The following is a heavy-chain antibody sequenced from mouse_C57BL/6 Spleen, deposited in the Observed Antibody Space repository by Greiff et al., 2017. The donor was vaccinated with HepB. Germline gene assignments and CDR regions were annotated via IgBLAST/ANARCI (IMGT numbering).Heavy chain of an antibody. J-gene: IGHJ4*01. CDR3: ARQNYDYDGYYAMDY. D-gene: IGHD2-4*01. CDR2: ISSGGSYT. Sequence: DVKLVESGGDLVKPGGSLKLSCAASGFTFSSYGMSWVRQTPDKRLEWVATISSGGSYTYYPDSVKGRFTISRDNAKNTLYLQMSSLKSEDTAMYYCARQNYDYDGYYAMDYWGQGTSVTVSS. CDR1: GFTFSSYG. V-gene: IGHV5-6*02.